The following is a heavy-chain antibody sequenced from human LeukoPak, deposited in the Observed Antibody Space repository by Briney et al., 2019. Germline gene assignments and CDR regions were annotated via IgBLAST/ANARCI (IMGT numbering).Heavy chain of an antibody. J-gene: IGHJ6*03. V-gene: IGHV1-46*01. CDR1: GYTFTSYY. D-gene: IGHD1-26*01. Sequence: GASVKVSCKASGYTFTSYYMHWVRQAPGQGLEWMGIINPSGGSTSYAQKFQGRVTMTRDTSTSTVYMELNSLRAEDTAVYYCARDPYSGGYGDYYYYYMDLWGQGTTVTISS. CDR3: ARDPYSGGYGDYYYYYMDL. CDR2: INPSGGST.